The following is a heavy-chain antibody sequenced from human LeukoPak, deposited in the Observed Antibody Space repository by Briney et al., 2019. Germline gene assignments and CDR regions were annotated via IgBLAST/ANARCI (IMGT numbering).Heavy chain of an antibody. J-gene: IGHJ4*02. CDR3: AREGDYYDSSGYLGY. CDR2: INPSGGST. CDR1: GYTFTSYY. V-gene: IGHV1-46*01. D-gene: IGHD3-22*01. Sequence: ASVKVSCKASGYTFTSYYMHWVRQAPGQGLEWMGIINPSGGSTSYTQKFQGRVTMTRDTSTSTVYMELSSLRSEDTAVYYCAREGDYYDSSGYLGYWGQGTLVTVSS.